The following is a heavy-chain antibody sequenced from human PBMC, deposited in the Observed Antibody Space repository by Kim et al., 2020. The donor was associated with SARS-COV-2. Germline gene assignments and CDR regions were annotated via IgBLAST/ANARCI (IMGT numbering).Heavy chain of an antibody. D-gene: IGHD2-2*01. Sequence: GGSLRLSCAASGFTFSSYWMSWVRQAPGKGLEWVANIKQDGSEKYYVDSVKGRFTISRDNAKNSLYLQMNSLRAEDTAVYYCARDLLGGDIVVVPAAMRGRPGILDYRGQGTLVTVSS. CDR3: ARDLLGGDIVVVPAAMRGRPGILDY. CDR2: IKQDGSEK. J-gene: IGHJ4*02. V-gene: IGHV3-7*03. CDR1: GFTFSSYW.